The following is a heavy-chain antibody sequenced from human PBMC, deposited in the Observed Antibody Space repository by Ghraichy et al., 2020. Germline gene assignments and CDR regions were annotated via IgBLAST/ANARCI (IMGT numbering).Heavy chain of an antibody. CDR2: INHSGST. CDR3: AGALTGTTVDY. V-gene: IGHV4-34*01. CDR1: GWSFSGYY. J-gene: IGHJ4*02. D-gene: IGHD1-20*01. Sequence: ETLSLTCAVYGWSFSGYYWSWIRQPPGKGLEWLGEINHSGSTNYNPSLKSRVPISVDTSKNQFSLKLTSVTAADTAVNYCAGALTGTTVDYWGQGTLVTVSS.